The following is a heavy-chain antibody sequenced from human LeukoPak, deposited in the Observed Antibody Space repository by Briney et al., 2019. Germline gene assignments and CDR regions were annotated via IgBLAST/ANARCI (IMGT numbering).Heavy chain of an antibody. D-gene: IGHD6-6*01. J-gene: IGHJ4*02. CDR2: INTDGRNT. CDR3: ARDQSIAGPTTVDY. Sequence: PGGSLRLSCGLWSHLQSVLDALGPPSSREGAVWVSRINTDGRNTIYADSVKGRFTISRDNAKNTLYLQMNSLRAEDTAVYYCARDQSIAGPTTVDYWGKGTLVSVSS. CDR1: SHLQSVL. V-gene: IGHV3-74*01.